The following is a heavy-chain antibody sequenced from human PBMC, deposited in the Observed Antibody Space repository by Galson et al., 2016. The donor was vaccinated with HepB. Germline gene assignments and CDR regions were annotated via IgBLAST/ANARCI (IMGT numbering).Heavy chain of an antibody. D-gene: IGHD7-27*01. Sequence: SLRLSCAASGFTSSRYYMTWIRQAPGKGLDWVSYITQTFSAAYADSAEGRFTISRDDTKNSVYLQMDSLRAEDTAVYYCVRENWGAFEYWGQGSLVTVSS. CDR2: ITQTFSA. V-gene: IGHV3-69-1*02. J-gene: IGHJ4*02. CDR3: VRENWGAFEY. CDR1: GFTSSRYY.